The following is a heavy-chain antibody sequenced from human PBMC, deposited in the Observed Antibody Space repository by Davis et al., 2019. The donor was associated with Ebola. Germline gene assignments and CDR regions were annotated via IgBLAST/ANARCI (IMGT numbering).Heavy chain of an antibody. V-gene: IGHV3-30-3*01. J-gene: IGHJ4*02. CDR2: ISYDGSNK. Sequence: GESLKISCAASGFTFSSYAMHWVRQAPGKGLEWVAVISYDGSNKYYADSVKGRFTISRDNSKNTLYLQMNSLRAEDTAVYYCARVKRDIAVAEDWGQGTLVTVYS. CDR1: GFTFSSYA. CDR3: ARVKRDIAVAED. D-gene: IGHD6-19*01.